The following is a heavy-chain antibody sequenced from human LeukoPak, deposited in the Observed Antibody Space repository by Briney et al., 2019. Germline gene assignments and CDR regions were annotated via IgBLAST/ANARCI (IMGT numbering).Heavy chain of an antibody. D-gene: IGHD3-3*01. CDR2: INPNSGGT. Sequence: ASVKVSCKASGYTFTGYYMHWVRQAPGQGLEWMGWINPNSGGTNYAQKFQGRVTMTRDTSISTAYMELSRLRSDDTAVYYCATAVFLAGMVKFDNWGQGTLVTVSS. J-gene: IGHJ4*02. CDR3: ATAVFLAGMVKFDN. CDR1: GYTFTGYY. V-gene: IGHV1-2*02.